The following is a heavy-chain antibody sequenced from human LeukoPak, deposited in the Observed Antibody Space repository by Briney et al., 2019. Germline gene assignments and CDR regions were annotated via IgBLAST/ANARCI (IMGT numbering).Heavy chain of an antibody. Sequence: SETLSLTCTVSGGSISGYYWSWIRQPPGKRLEWIGLISYSGGTNYNPSLKSRVTISLDTSKIQFSLKLSSVTAADTAVYYCARSRPAGSYGDFDSWGQGTLVTVSS. CDR3: ARSRPAGSYGDFDS. J-gene: IGHJ4*02. D-gene: IGHD3-22*01. V-gene: IGHV4-59*08. CDR2: ISYSGGT. CDR1: GGSISGYY.